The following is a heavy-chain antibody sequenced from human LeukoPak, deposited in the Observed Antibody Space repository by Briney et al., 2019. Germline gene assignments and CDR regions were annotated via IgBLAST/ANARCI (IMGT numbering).Heavy chain of an antibody. CDR2: INPNSGGT. D-gene: IGHD6-6*01. CDR3: ARELSSSSSFDAFDI. V-gene: IGHV1-2*02. Sequence: ASVKVSCKASGYTFTGYYMHWVRQAPGQGLEWMGWINPNSGGTNYAQKFQGRVTMTRDTSISTAYMELSRLRSDDTAVYYCARELSSSSSFDAFDIWGQGTMVTVSS. CDR1: GYTFTGYY. J-gene: IGHJ3*02.